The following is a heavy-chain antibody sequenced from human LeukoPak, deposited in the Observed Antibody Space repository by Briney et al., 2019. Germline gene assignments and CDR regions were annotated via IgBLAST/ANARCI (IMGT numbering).Heavy chain of an antibody. CDR2: IYYSGST. V-gene: IGHV4-59*01. J-gene: IGHJ4*02. CDR3: ARSLTSDYYDSSSFDY. D-gene: IGHD3-22*01. Sequence: SETLSLTCTVSGGSISSYYWSWIRQPPGKGLEWIGYIYYSGSTNYNPSLKSRVTISVDTSKNQFSLKLSSMTAADTAVYYCARSLTSDYYDSSSFDYWGQGTLVTVSS. CDR1: GGSISSYY.